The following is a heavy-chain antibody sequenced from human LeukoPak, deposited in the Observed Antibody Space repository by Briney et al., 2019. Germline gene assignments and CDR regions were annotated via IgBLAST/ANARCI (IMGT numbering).Heavy chain of an antibody. V-gene: IGHV4-4*07. J-gene: IGHJ4*02. CDR2: IYTSGST. D-gene: IGHD2-2*01. CDR1: GGAISSYY. CDR3: ARGLYQLLKIVY. Sequence: SETLSLTCAVSGGAISSYYWSWIRQPAGKGLEWIGRIYTSGSTNYNPSLKSRVTISVDTSKNQFSLKLSSVTAADTAVYYCARGLYQLLKIVYWGQGTLVTVSS.